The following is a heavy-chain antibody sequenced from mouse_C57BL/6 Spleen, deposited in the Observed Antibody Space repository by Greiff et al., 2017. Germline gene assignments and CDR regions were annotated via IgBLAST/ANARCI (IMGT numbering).Heavy chain of an antibody. D-gene: IGHD2-1*01. CDR1: GYTFTSYW. CDR3: ARPHYYGNYGFAY. V-gene: IGHV1-55*01. Sequence: QVQLQQPGAELVKPGASVKMSCKASGYTFTSYWITWVKQRPGQGLEWIGDIYPGSGSTNYNEKFKSKATLTVDTSSSTAYMQLSSLTSEDSAVYYCARPHYYGNYGFAYWGQGTLVTVPA. CDR2: IYPGSGST. J-gene: IGHJ3*01.